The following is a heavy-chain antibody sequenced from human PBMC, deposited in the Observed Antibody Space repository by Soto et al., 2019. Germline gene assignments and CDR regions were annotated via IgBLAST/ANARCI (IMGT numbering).Heavy chain of an antibody. CDR1: GGSFSGYY. CDR3: ARSSRAATVTMSRSRGAKNKYFDY. Sequence: SETLSLTCAVYGGSFSGYYWSWIRQPPGKGLEWIGEINHSGSTNYNPSLKSRVTISVDTSKNQFSLKLSSVTAADTAVYYCARSSRAATVTMSRSRGAKNKYFDYWGQGTPVTGSS. V-gene: IGHV4-34*01. CDR2: INHSGST. D-gene: IGHD4-17*01. J-gene: IGHJ4*02.